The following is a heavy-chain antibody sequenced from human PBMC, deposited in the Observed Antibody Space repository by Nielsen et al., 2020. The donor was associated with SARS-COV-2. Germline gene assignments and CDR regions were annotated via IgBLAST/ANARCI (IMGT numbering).Heavy chain of an antibody. D-gene: IGHD2-21*01. CDR1: GFSLSTSAVG. J-gene: IGHJ3*02. CDR2: IYWNDDK. V-gene: IGHV2-5*01. CDR3: AHVSKLYCGGDCETFDI. Sequence: SGPTLVKPTQTLTLTCTFSGFSLSTSAVGVGWIRQPPGKALEWPAVIYWNDDKRYSPSLRSRLTITKDTPKNQVDLSMTNMDPVDTATYYCAHVSKLYCGGDCETFDIWGQGTMVTVSS.